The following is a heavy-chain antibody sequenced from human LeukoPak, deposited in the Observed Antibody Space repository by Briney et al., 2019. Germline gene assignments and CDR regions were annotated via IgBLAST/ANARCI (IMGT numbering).Heavy chain of an antibody. Sequence: SETLSLTCAVYGGSFSGYYWSWIRQPPGKGLEWIGETNHSGSTNYNPSLKSRVTISVDTSKNQFSLKLSSVTAADTAVYYCARGPIAVAGLYYYYYGMDVWGQGTTVTVSS. J-gene: IGHJ6*02. CDR2: TNHSGST. D-gene: IGHD6-19*01. V-gene: IGHV4-34*01. CDR1: GGSFSGYY. CDR3: ARGPIAVAGLYYYYYGMDV.